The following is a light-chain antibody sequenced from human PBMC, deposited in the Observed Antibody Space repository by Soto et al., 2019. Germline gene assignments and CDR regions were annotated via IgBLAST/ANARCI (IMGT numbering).Light chain of an antibody. CDR1: QDISNY. J-gene: IGKJ5*01. CDR2: DAS. V-gene: IGKV1-33*01. Sequence: DIQMTQSPSSLSASVGDRVTITCQASQDISNYLNWYQQKPGKAPKLLIYDASNLETGVPSRFSGSGSGTDFTFTISSLQPEDFATYYCQQSYSTPRTFGHGTRLEIK. CDR3: QQSYSTPRT.